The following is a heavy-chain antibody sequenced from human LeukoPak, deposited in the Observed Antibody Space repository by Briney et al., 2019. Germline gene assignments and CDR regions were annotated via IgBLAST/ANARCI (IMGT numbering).Heavy chain of an antibody. J-gene: IGHJ4*02. CDR1: GFTFSNYW. CDR3: ARDHGWLTKY. CDR2: IKQDGSEI. Sequence: PGGSLRLSCAASGFTFSNYWMSWVRQAPGKGLEWVANIKQDGSEIYYVDSVKGRFTISRDNAKNSVFLQMNSLRAEDTAVYYCARDHGWLTKYWGQGTLVTVSS. V-gene: IGHV3-7*01. D-gene: IGHD5-12*01.